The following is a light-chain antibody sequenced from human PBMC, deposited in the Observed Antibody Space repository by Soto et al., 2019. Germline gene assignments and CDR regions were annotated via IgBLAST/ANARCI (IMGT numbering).Light chain of an antibody. Sequence: EIVLTQSPATLSLSPGERATLSCRASQSVSSYLAWYQQKPGQATRLLIYDAYNRATGIPARFSGSGSGTDFTSTISSLEPEDFSVYYCQQRSNWPPLYTFGQGTKLEIK. CDR2: DAY. V-gene: IGKV3-11*01. CDR1: QSVSSY. J-gene: IGKJ2*01. CDR3: QQRSNWPPLYT.